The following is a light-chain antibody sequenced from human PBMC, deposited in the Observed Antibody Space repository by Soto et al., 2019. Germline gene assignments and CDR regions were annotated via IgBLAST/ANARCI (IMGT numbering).Light chain of an antibody. J-gene: IGLJ1*01. V-gene: IGLV2-14*01. CDR1: SSDIGAYDH. Sequence: QSALTQPASVSGSPGQSITISCSGTSSDIGAYDHVAWFQQFPGKTPKLAIYSVSNRPSGVSYRFSGSKSGNTASLTISGLQADDEADYYCISYTVSGSYVFXPGTKLTVL. CDR2: SVS. CDR3: ISYTVSGSYV.